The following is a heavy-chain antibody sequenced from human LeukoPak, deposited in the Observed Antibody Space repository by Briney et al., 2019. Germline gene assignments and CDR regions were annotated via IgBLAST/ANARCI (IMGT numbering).Heavy chain of an antibody. CDR3: AKDLRAGSLEYFDY. D-gene: IGHD1-26*01. Sequence: GGSLRLSCAVSGFTFSSYGMHWVRQAPGMGLEWVTFIRYDGSKKYYADSVKGRFTSARDNSKNTLYLQMNSLRAKDTAVYYCAKDLRAGSLEYFDYWGQGTLVTVSS. V-gene: IGHV3-30*02. CDR2: IRYDGSKK. CDR1: GFTFSSYG. J-gene: IGHJ4*02.